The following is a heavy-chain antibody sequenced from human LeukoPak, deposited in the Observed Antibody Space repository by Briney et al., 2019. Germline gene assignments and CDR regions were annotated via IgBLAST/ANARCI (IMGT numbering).Heavy chain of an antibody. CDR3: ARDGTKYSSSWYYFDY. J-gene: IGHJ4*02. D-gene: IGHD6-13*01. V-gene: IGHV4-4*07. CDR1: GGSFSSYY. CDR2: IYTSGST. Sequence: SETLSLTCSVSGGSFSSYYWSWIRQPAGKGLEWIGRIYTSGSTNYNPSLNSRVTISVDKSKNQFSLKLSSVTAADTAVYYCARDGTKYSSSWYYFDYWGQGTLVIVSS.